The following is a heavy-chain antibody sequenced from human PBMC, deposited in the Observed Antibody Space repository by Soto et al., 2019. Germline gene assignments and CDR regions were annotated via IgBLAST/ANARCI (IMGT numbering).Heavy chain of an antibody. D-gene: IGHD1-26*01. CDR3: AREWSWDGRFDY. CDR1: GFPFNSYS. V-gene: IGHV3-30-3*01. CDR2: TSYDGSKK. Sequence: GGSLRLSCTASGFPFNSYSMHWVRQAPGKGLEWVAITSYDGSKKYYRDSVKGRFTISKDIPKNTLYLQMNSMRPEDTAVYFCAREWSWDGRFDYWGQGTLVTVS. J-gene: IGHJ4*02.